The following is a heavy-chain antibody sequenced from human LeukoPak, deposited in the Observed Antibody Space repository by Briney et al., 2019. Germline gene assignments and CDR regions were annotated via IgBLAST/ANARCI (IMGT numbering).Heavy chain of an antibody. J-gene: IGHJ4*01. V-gene: IGHV4-59*08. CDR1: GNSIINNY. D-gene: IGHD6-13*01. CDR2: IYYTGST. Sequence: SETLSLTCTVSGNSIINNYWTWIRQPPGRTLEWIGFIYYTGSTNYNPSLKSRVTMALDTSQRQFSLTLTSVTTADTAVYYCARQKPAPGTYYFDHWGHGTLVTVSS. CDR3: ARQKPAPGTYYFDH.